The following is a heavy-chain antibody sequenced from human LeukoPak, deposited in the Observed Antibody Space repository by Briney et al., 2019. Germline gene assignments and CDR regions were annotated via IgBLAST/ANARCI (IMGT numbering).Heavy chain of an antibody. D-gene: IGHD6-13*01. CDR2: INPNSGGT. CDR3: ATLTSGYSSSWYYYYYMDV. CDR1: GYTFTGYY. Sequence: ASVKVSCKASGYTFTGYYMHWVRQAPGQGLEWMGWINPNSGGTNYAQKFQGRVTMTRDTSISTAYMELSRLRSDDTAVYYCATLTSGYSSSWYYYYYMDVWGKGTTVTISS. V-gene: IGHV1-2*02. J-gene: IGHJ6*03.